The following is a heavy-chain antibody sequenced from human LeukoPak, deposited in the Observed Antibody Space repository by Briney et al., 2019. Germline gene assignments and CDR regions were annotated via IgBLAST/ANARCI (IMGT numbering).Heavy chain of an antibody. D-gene: IGHD3-3*01. CDR3: ARASGLLRFLEWLPAYFDY. J-gene: IGHJ4*02. V-gene: IGHV4-59*01. CDR1: GGSISSYY. Sequence: SETLSLPCPVSGGSISSYYWSWIRQPPGKGQERIGYIFYSGSTNYNPSLKSRVTISVDTSKKQFSLKLSSVTAADTAVYYCARASGLLRFLEWLPAYFDYWGQGTLVTVSS. CDR2: IFYSGST.